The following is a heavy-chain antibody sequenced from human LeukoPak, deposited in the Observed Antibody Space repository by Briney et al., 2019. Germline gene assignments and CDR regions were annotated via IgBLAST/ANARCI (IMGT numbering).Heavy chain of an antibody. CDR1: GFTFSSYW. CDR3: ARLGGSSWYNFDY. D-gene: IGHD6-13*01. V-gene: IGHV3-7*01. CDR2: IKQDGSEK. Sequence: GGSLRLXCAASGFTFSSYWMSWVRQAPGKGLEWVANIKQDGSEKYYVDSVKGRFTISRDNAKNSLYLQMNSLRAEDTAVYYCARLGGSSWYNFDYWGQGTLVTVSS. J-gene: IGHJ4*02.